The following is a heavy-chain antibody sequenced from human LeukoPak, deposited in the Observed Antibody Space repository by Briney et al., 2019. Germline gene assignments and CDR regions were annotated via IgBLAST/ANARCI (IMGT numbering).Heavy chain of an antibody. Sequence: GASVKVSCKASGYTFTGYYMHWVRQAPGRGLEWMGWINPNSGGTNYAQKFQGRVTMTRDTSISTAYMELSRLRSDDTAVYYCARPPYYDILTGYNYWGQGTLVTVSS. V-gene: IGHV1-2*02. CDR1: GYTFTGYY. D-gene: IGHD3-9*01. CDR2: INPNSGGT. J-gene: IGHJ4*02. CDR3: ARPPYYDILTGYNY.